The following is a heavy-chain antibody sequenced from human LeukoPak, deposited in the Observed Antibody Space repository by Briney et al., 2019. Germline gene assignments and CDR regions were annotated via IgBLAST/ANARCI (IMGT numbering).Heavy chain of an antibody. CDR3: AKDREFPLPNFDY. Sequence: GGSLRLSCAASGFTFSSYGMHWVRQAPGKGLEWVAFIRYDGSNKYYADSVKGRFTISRDNSKNTLYLQMNSLRAEDTAVYYCAKDREFPLPNFDYWGQGTLVTVSS. V-gene: IGHV3-30*02. CDR1: GFTFSSYG. J-gene: IGHJ4*02. D-gene: IGHD5/OR15-5a*01. CDR2: IRYDGSNK.